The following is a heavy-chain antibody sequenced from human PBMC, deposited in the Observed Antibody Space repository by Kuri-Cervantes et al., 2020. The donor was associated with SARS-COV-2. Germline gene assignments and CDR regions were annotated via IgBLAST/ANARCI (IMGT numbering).Heavy chain of an antibody. CDR2: IYHSGST. D-gene: IGHD3-10*01. Sequence: GSLRLSCTVSGYSISSGYYWGWIRQPPGKGLEWIGSIYHSGSTYYNPSLKSRVTISVDTSKNQFSLKLSSVTAADTAVYYCARYYYGSGSYYAVPVLWSHWGQGTLVTVSS. CDR1: GYSISSGYY. CDR3: ARYYYGSGSYYAVPVLWSH. V-gene: IGHV4-38-2*02. J-gene: IGHJ4*02.